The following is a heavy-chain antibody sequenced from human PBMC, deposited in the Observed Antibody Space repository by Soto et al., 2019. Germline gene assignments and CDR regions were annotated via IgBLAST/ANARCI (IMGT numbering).Heavy chain of an antibody. J-gene: IGHJ4*02. D-gene: IGHD3-10*01. CDR3: AKDTRGEPYGSGNYGDY. Sequence: HPGGSLRLSCAASGFNFRNYGMHWVRQAPGKGLEWVAVISYAVSDKYYADSVKGRFTISRDNSKNTLSLQMNSLRAEDTAVYYCAKDTRGEPYGSGNYGDYWGQGTLVQVSS. CDR1: GFNFRNYG. CDR2: ISYAVSDK. V-gene: IGHV3-30*18.